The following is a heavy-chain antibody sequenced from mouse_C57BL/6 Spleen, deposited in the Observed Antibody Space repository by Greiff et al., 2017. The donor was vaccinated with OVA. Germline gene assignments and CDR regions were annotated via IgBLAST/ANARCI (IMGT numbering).Heavy chain of an antibody. Sequence: EVKLMESGGDLVKPGGSLKLSCAASGFTFSSYGMSWVRQTPDKRLEWVATISSGGSYTYYPDSVKGRFTISRDNAKNTLYLQMSSLKSEDTAMYYCARHGWFDYWGQGTTLTVSS. CDR1: GFTFSSYG. CDR3: ARHGWFDY. J-gene: IGHJ2*01. D-gene: IGHD3-3*01. V-gene: IGHV5-6*01. CDR2: ISSGGSYT.